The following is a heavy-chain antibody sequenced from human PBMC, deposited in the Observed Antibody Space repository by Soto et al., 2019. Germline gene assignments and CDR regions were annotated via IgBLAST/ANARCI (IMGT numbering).Heavy chain of an antibody. CDR2: IYYSGST. CDR3: ARTTYYYDSSGYYGYYFDY. J-gene: IGHJ4*02. D-gene: IGHD3-22*01. Sequence: SETLSLTCNVSAGSISSYHWSWIRQPPGKGLEWIGYIYYSGSTNYNPSLKSRVTISVDTSKNQFSLKLSSVTAADTAVYYCARTTYYYDSSGYYGYYFDYWGQGTLVTVS. CDR1: AGSISSYH. V-gene: IGHV4-59*01.